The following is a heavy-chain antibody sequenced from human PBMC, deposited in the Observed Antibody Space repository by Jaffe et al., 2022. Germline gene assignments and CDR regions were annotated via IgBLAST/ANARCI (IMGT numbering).Heavy chain of an antibody. CDR3: VRHAGPRAMVRGVRGLGIWFDP. V-gene: IGHV5-51*01. Sequence: EVQLVQSGAEVKKPGESLKISCKGSGYSFTSYWIGWVRQMPGKGLEWMGIIYPGDSDTRYSPSFQGQVTISADKSISTAYLQWSSLKASDTAMYYCVRHAGPRAMVRGVRGLGIWFDPWGQGTLVTVSS. D-gene: IGHD3-10*01. CDR2: IYPGDSDT. CDR1: GYSFTSYW. J-gene: IGHJ5*02.